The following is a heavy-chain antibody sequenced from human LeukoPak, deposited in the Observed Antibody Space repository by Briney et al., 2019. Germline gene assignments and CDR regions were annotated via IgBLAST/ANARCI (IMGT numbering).Heavy chain of an antibody. Sequence: GGSLRLSCAASGFTFDDYGMSWVRQAPGKGLEWVGGINWNGGNTGYADSLKGRFTISRDNAKNSLYLQMNSLRAEDTALYYCASGGIYYGAAFDFWGQGTLVTVSS. D-gene: IGHD1-26*01. CDR1: GFTFDDYG. CDR2: INWNGGNT. V-gene: IGHV3-20*04. CDR3: ASGGIYYGAAFDF. J-gene: IGHJ4*02.